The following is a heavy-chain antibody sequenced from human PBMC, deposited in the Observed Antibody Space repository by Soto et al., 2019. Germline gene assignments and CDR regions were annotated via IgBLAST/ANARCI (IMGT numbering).Heavy chain of an antibody. J-gene: IGHJ4*02. CDR1: GGSISSYY. CDR2: IYYSGST. CDR3: ARHSEAIYYFDY. Sequence: QVQLQESGPGLVKPSETLSLTCTVSGGSISSYYWSWIRQPPGKGLEWIGYIYYSGSTNYNPSLKSRVTISVDTSKNQFSLKLSSVTAADTAVYYCARHSEAIYYFDYWGQGTLVTVSS. D-gene: IGHD2-21*01. V-gene: IGHV4-59*08.